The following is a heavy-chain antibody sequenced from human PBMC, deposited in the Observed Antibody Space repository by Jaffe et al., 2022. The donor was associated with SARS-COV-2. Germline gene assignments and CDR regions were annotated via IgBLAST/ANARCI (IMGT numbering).Heavy chain of an antibody. Sequence: QVQLQQWGAGLLKPSETLSLTCAVYGGSFSGYYWSWIRQPPGKGLEWIGEINHSGSTNYNPSLKSRVTISVDTSKNQFSLKLSSVTAADTAVYYCARGLTMVRGVSVWFDPWGQGTLVTVSS. D-gene: IGHD3-10*01. CDR3: ARGLTMVRGVSVWFDP. CDR2: INHSGST. J-gene: IGHJ5*02. CDR1: GGSFSGYY. V-gene: IGHV4-34*01.